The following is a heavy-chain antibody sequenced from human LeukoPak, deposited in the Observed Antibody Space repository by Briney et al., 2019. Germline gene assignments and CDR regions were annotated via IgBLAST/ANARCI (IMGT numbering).Heavy chain of an antibody. V-gene: IGHV1-18*01. CDR1: GYTFTSYG. J-gene: IGHJ4*02. CDR3: AKDFGSGITFGGLIDPFDS. Sequence: ASVKVSCKASGYTFTSYGISWVRQAPGQGLEWMEWISAYNGNTNYAQKLQGRVTMTTDTSTSTAYMELRSLRSDDTAVYYCAKDFGSGITFGGLIDPFDSWGQGTLVTVSS. CDR2: ISAYNGNT. D-gene: IGHD3-16*02.